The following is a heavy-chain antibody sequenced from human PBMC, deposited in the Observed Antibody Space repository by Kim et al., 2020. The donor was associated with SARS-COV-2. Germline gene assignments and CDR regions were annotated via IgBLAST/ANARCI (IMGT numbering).Heavy chain of an antibody. J-gene: IGHJ4*02. V-gene: IGHV3-15*01. CDR3: TTYSSSWVFDY. D-gene: IGHD6-13*01. Sequence: TDYAAPVKGRFTISRDDSKNTLYLQMNSLKTEDTAVYYCTTYSSSWVFDYWGQGTLVTVSS. CDR2: T.